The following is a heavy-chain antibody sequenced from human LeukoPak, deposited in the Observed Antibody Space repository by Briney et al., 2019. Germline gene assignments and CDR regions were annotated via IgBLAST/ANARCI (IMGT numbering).Heavy chain of an antibody. CDR2: ISSSSSYI. D-gene: IGHD3-16*02. CDR3: AKVRYYDYVWGSYRYTGCFDY. CDR1: GFTFSSYA. V-gene: IGHV3-21*03. J-gene: IGHJ4*02. Sequence: PGGSLRLSCAASGFTFSSYAMSWVRQAPGKGLEWVSSISSSSSYIYYADSVKGRFTISRDNAKNSLYLQMNSLRAEDTAVYYCAKVRYYDYVWGSYRYTGCFDYWGQGTLVTVSS.